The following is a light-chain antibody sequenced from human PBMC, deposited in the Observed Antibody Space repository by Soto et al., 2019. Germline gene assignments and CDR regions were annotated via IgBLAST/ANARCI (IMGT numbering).Light chain of an antibody. V-gene: IGLV1-47*02. CDR3: ASWDDSLSGWV. CDR1: SSNIGSNY. J-gene: IGLJ3*02. Sequence: QSVLTQPPSASGTPGQRVTISCSGSSSNIGSNYVYWYQQLPGTAPKLLIFSNNQRPSGVPDRFSGSKSGTSASLAISGLRSEDEAGYYCASWDDSLSGWVFGGGTKLTV. CDR2: SNN.